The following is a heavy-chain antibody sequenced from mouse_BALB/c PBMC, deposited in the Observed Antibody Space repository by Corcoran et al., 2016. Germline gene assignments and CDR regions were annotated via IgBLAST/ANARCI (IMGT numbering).Heavy chain of an antibody. Sequence: LVKTETSVKISCKASCYSFAAYYMHWVKQSHGKSLEWIGYISCYNGATSYNQKFKGKATFTVDTSSSTAYMQFNSLTSEDSAVYYCARNYDRALDYWGQGTSVTVSS. V-gene: IGHV1S34*01. CDR2: ISCYNGAT. J-gene: IGHJ4*01. D-gene: IGHD2-4*01. CDR3: ARNYDRALDY. CDR1: CYSFAAYY.